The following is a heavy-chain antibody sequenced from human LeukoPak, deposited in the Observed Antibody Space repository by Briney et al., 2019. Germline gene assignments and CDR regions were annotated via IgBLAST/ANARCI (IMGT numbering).Heavy chain of an antibody. CDR1: GFTFSSYW. J-gene: IGHJ4*02. V-gene: IGHV3-7*01. CDR2: IKQDGSEK. Sequence: PGGSLRLSCAASGFTFSSYWMSWVRQAPGKGLEWVANIKQDGSEKYYVDSVKGRFTISRDNAKNSLYLQMNSLRAEDTAVYYCARPYYDSSGSHFDYWGQGTLVTVSS. D-gene: IGHD3-22*01. CDR3: ARPYYDSSGSHFDY.